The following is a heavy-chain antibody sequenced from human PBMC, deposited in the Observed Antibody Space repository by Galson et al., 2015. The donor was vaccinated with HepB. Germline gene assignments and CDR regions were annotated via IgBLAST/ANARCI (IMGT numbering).Heavy chain of an antibody. D-gene: IGHD3-3*01. CDR2: ISGSGGST. Sequence: SLRLSCAASGFTFSSYAMSWVRQAPGKGLEWVSAISGSGGSTYYADSVKGRFTISRDNSKNTLYLQMNSLRAEDTAVYYCAKDGLEWLLLGYFDYWGQGTLVTVSS. V-gene: IGHV3-23*01. CDR1: GFTFSSYA. J-gene: IGHJ4*02. CDR3: AKDGLEWLLLGYFDY.